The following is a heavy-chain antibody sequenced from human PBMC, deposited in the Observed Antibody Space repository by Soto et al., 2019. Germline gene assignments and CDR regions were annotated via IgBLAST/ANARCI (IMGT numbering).Heavy chain of an antibody. J-gene: IGHJ4*02. Sequence: QVQLVESGGGVVQPGRSLRLSCAASGFTFSSYGMHWVRQAPGKGLEWVAVIWYDGSNKYYADSVKGRFTISRDNSKNTLYLQMNSLRAEDTAVYYCARYYRKMIAPYYFDYWGQGTLVTVSS. V-gene: IGHV3-33*01. CDR3: ARYYRKMIAPYYFDY. CDR2: IWYDGSNK. CDR1: GFTFSSYG. D-gene: IGHD3-22*01.